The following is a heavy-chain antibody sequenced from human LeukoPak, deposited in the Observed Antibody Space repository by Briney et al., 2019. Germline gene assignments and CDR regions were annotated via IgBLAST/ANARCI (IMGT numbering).Heavy chain of an antibody. D-gene: IGHD3-22*01. J-gene: IGHJ4*02. Sequence: GGSLRPSCAASGFTFSSHGMSWVRQAPGKGLEWVSVIYSGGSTYYADSVKGRFTISRDNSKNTLYLQMNSLRAEDTAVYYCARAPDSSGYYYLNYFDYWGQGTLVTVSS. CDR1: GFTFSSHG. CDR2: IYSGGST. CDR3: ARAPDSSGYYYLNYFDY. V-gene: IGHV3-66*01.